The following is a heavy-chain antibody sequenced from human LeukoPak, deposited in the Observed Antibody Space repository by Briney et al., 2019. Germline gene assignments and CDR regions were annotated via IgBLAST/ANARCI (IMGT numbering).Heavy chain of an antibody. CDR1: GDSVSSNSAA. D-gene: IGHD6-19*01. J-gene: IGHJ6*02. Sequence: SQTLSLTCAISGDSVSSNSAAWNWIRQSPSRGLEWLGRTYYRSKWYNDYAVSVKSRITINPDTSKNQFSLQLNSVSPEDTAVYYCARQYSSGWSSYYGLDVWGQGTTVTVSS. V-gene: IGHV6-1*01. CDR2: TYYRSKWYN. CDR3: ARQYSSGWSSYYGLDV.